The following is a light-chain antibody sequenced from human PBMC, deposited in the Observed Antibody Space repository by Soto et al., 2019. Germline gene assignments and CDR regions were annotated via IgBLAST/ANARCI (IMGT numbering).Light chain of an antibody. CDR3: QQYSSTFWT. CDR1: QSISSSY. J-gene: IGKJ1*01. Sequence: EIVLTQSPGTLSLSPGERTTLSCRASQSISSSYLAWYQQKPGQAPRLLVYGASSRATGIPDRFSGSGSGTDFTLTISRLEPEAFALYYCQQYSSTFWTLGQGTKVEIK. CDR2: GAS. V-gene: IGKV3-20*01.